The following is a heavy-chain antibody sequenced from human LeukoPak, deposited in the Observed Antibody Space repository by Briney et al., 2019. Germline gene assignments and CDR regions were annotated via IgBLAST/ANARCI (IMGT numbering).Heavy chain of an antibody. CDR3: ARGRPLVVPAADYKNWFDP. V-gene: IGHV1-46*01. Sequence: ASVKVSCEASGYTFTSYYMHWVRQAPGQGLEWMGLINHSGGSTSYAQKFQGRVTMTRDTSTSTVYMELSSLRSEDTAVYYCARGRPLVVPAADYKNWFDPWGQGTLVTVSS. J-gene: IGHJ5*02. D-gene: IGHD2-2*01. CDR1: GYTFTSYY. CDR2: INHSGGST.